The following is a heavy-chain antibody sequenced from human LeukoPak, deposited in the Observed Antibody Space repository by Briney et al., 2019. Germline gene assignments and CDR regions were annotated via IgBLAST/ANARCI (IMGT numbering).Heavy chain of an antibody. CDR2: IYYSGST. D-gene: IGHD5-24*01. J-gene: IGHJ4*02. V-gene: IGHV4-31*03. CDR1: GGSISSGGYY. Sequence: TLSLTCTVSGGSISSGGYYWSWIRQHPGKGLEWIGYIYYSGSTYYNPSLKSRVTISVDTSKNQFSLKLSSVTAADTAVYYCARASVMATIILDYWGQGTLVTVSS. CDR3: ARASVMATIILDY.